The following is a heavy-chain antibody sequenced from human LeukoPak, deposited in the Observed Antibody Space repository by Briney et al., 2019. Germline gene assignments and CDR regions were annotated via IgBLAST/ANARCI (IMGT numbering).Heavy chain of an antibody. J-gene: IGHJ4*02. Sequence: PGGSLRLSCAASGFTFSSYAMSWVRQAPGKGLEWVSAISGSGGSTYYADSVKGRFTISRDNSKNTLVLQMNSLRAEDTAVYYCAKTDKLERGWYFDYWGQGTLVTVSS. CDR2: ISGSGGST. V-gene: IGHV3-23*01. CDR1: GFTFSSYA. D-gene: IGHD1-1*01. CDR3: AKTDKLERGWYFDY.